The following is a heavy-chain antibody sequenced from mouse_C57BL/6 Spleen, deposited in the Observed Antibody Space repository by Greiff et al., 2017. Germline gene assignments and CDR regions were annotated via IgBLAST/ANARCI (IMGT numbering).Heavy chain of an antibody. CDR2: IDPSDSYT. CDR1: GYTFTSYW. CDR3: ARSSTVVGDY. V-gene: IGHV1-69*01. D-gene: IGHD1-1*01. Sequence: QVHVKQPGAELVMPGASVKLSCKASGYTFTSYWMHWVKQRPGQGLEWIGEIDPSDSYTNYNQKFKGKSTLTVDKSSSTAYMQLSSLTSEDSAVYYCARSSTVVGDYWGQGTTLTVSS. J-gene: IGHJ2*01.